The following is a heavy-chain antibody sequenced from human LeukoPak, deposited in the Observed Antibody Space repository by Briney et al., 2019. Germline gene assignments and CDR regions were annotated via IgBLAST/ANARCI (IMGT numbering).Heavy chain of an antibody. D-gene: IGHD3-3*01. V-gene: IGHV4-34*01. CDR1: GGSFSGYY. CDR3: ARVRVDGIYYDFWSGYYPRVFDY. Sequence: SETLSLTCAVYGGSFSGYYCSWIRQPPGKGLEWIGEINHSGSTNYNPSLKSRVTISVDTSKNQFSLKLSSVTAADTAVYYCARVRVDGIYYDFWSGYYPRVFDYWGQGTLVTVSS. CDR2: INHSGST. J-gene: IGHJ4*02.